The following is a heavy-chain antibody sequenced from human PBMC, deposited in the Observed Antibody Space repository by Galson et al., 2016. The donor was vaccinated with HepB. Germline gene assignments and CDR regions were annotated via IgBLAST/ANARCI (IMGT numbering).Heavy chain of an antibody. Sequence: SETLSLTCTVSGGSITGSSYYWGWIRQPPGKGLELIGSIYYSGSTYYNPSLKSRVTISVDTSKNQFSLKLGSVTAADTAVYYCARIGYGDYWAGIMDVWGQGTTVTVSS. CDR3: ARIGYGDYWAGIMDV. D-gene: IGHD4-17*01. CDR1: GGSITGSSYY. V-gene: IGHV4-39*01. CDR2: IYYSGST. J-gene: IGHJ6*02.